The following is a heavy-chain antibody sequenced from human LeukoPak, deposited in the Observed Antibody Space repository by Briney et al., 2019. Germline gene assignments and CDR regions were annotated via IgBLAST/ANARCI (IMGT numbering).Heavy chain of an antibody. CDR3: ARGGDFWTIAWGYYYYYMDV. J-gene: IGHJ6*03. V-gene: IGHV1-69*05. Sequence: SVKVSCKASRGTFSSYAISWVRQSPGQGLEWMGGIIPIFGTANYAQKFQGRVTITTDESTSAAYMELSSLRSEDTAVYYCARGGDFWTIAWGYYYYYMDVWGKGTTVTVSS. CDR1: RGTFSSYA. CDR2: IIPIFGTA. D-gene: IGHD3/OR15-3a*01.